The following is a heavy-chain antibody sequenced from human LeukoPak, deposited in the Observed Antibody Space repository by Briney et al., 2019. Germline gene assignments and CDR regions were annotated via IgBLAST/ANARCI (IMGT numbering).Heavy chain of an antibody. CDR3: ARDFRAAMVSDWFDP. CDR1: GYTFTGYY. V-gene: IGHV1-2*02. D-gene: IGHD5-18*01. Sequence: ASVKVSCKASGYTFTGYYMHWVRQAPGQGLEWMGWINPNSGGTNYAQKFQGRVTMTRDTSISTAYMELSRLRSDDAAVYYCARDFRAAMVSDWFDPWGQGTLVTVSS. J-gene: IGHJ5*02. CDR2: INPNSGGT.